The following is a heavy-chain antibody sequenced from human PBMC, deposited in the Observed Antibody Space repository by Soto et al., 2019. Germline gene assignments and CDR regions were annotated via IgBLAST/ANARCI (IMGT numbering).Heavy chain of an antibody. V-gene: IGHV3-21*01. D-gene: IGHD4-17*01. CDR1: GFTFSSYS. CDR2: ISSSSSYI. CDR3: ARDNYGDYPARGDAFDI. J-gene: IGHJ3*02. Sequence: GGSLRLSCAASGFTFSSYSMNWVRQAPGKGLEWVSSISSSSSYIYYADSVKGRFTISRDNAKNSLYLQMNSLRAEDTAVYYCARDNYGDYPARGDAFDIWGQGTMVTVSS.